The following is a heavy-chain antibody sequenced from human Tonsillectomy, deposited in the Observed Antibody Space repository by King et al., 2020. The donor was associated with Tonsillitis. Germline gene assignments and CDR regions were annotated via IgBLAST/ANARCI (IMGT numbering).Heavy chain of an antibody. CDR2: ISSSSIST. V-gene: IGHV3-11*05. D-gene: IGHD2-21*01. Sequence: VQLVESGGGLVKPGGSLRLSCAASGFTFSDYYMNWIRQAPGKGLEWVSYISSSSISTNYADAVKGRFTISRDNAKNSLYLPMNSLRAGDTAVYYCARDLSIEASDAFAIWGQGTMVTVSS. CDR1: GFTFSDYY. J-gene: IGHJ3*02. CDR3: ARDLSIEASDAFAI.